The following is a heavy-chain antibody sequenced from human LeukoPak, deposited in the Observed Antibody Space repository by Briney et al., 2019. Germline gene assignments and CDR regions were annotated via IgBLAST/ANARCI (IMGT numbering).Heavy chain of an antibody. CDR1: GGTFSSYA. CDR3: ARGGGGLDYGGFDY. CDR2: IIPIFGTA. Sequence: GASVKVSCKASGGTFSSYAISWVRQAPGQGLEWMGGIIPIFGTANYAQKFQGRVTITADESTSTAYMELSSLRSEDTAVYYCARGGGGLDYGGFDYWGQGTLVTVSS. V-gene: IGHV1-69*13. D-gene: IGHD4-23*01. J-gene: IGHJ4*02.